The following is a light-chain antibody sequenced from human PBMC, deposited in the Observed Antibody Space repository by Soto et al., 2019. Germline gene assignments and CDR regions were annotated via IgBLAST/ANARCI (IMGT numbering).Light chain of an antibody. V-gene: IGLV2-14*01. CDR2: DVS. J-gene: IGLJ1*01. CDR3: SSYTSSSKV. Sequence: QSALTRPASVSGSPGQSITISCTGTSSDVGGYNYVSWYQQHPGKAPKLMIYDVSNRPSGVSNRFSGSKSGNTASLTISGLQAEDEDDYYCSSYTSSSKVFGTGTKVTVL. CDR1: SSDVGGYNY.